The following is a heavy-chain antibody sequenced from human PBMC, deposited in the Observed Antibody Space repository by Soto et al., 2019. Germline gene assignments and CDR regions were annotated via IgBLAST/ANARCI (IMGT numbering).Heavy chain of an antibody. CDR2: INHSGST. CDR1: GGSFSGYY. D-gene: IGHD3-3*01. CDR3: ARARGKIFRVVTKYNWFDP. Sequence: QVQLQQWGAGLLKPSETLSLTCAVYGGSFSGYYWSWIRQPPGKGLEWIGEINHSGSTNYNPSLKSRVTISVDTSKNQFSMKLSSVTAADTAVYYCARARGKIFRVVTKYNWFDPWGQGTLVTVSS. V-gene: IGHV4-34*01. J-gene: IGHJ5*02.